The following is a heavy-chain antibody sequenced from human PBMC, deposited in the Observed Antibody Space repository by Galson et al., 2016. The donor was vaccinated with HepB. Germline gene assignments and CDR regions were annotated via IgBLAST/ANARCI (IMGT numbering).Heavy chain of an antibody. J-gene: IGHJ4*02. V-gene: IGHV3-21*03. Sequence: SLRLSCAASGFIFSSYSMTWVRQAPGKGLEWVASISGSSDYIYYSDSLRGRFTISRDNVKKSLYLQMNSLRAEDTAVYYCARDLYDSGSSPIDYWGLGTLVTVSS. CDR1: GFIFSSYS. CDR2: ISGSSDYI. D-gene: IGHD3-10*01. CDR3: ARDLYDSGSSPIDY.